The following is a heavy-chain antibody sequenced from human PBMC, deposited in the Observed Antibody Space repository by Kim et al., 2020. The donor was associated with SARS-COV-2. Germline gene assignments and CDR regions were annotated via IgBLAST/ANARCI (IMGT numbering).Heavy chain of an antibody. CDR2: AFTGST. CDR1: GGSISSYY. D-gene: IGHD6-19*01. Sequence: SETLSLTCTVSGGSISSYYWSWIRQPPGKGLEWIGYAFTGSTNYSPSLKSRVTMSVDTSKKQVSLKLSSVTAADTAVYYCARHFGGYSSAWYDYWGQGTL. J-gene: IGHJ4*02. CDR3: ARHFGGYSSAWYDY. V-gene: IGHV4-59*08.